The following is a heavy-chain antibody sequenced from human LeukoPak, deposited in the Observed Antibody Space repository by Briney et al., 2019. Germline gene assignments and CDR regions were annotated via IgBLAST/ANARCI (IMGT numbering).Heavy chain of an antibody. CDR1: GFTFSSYA. Sequence: GGSLRLSCAASGFTFSSYAMSWVRPAPGKGLEWVSAISGSGGSTYYADSVKGRFTISRDNSKNTLYLQMNSLRAEDTAVYYCAKAARLWLSLECFDYWGQGTLVTVSS. CDR3: AKAARLWLSLECFDY. J-gene: IGHJ4*02. V-gene: IGHV3-23*01. CDR2: ISGSGGST. D-gene: IGHD5-18*01.